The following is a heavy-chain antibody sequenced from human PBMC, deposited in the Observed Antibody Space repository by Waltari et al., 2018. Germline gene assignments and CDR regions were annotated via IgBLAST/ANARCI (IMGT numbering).Heavy chain of an antibody. CDR2: TIPIFGTA. Sequence: QVQLVQSGAEVKKPGSSVKVSCKASGGTFSSDAISWVRQAPGQGLGWMGGTIPIFGTANYAQKFQGRVTITADESTSTAYMKLSSLRSEDTAVYYCARDPPSVATTLCYYYYGMDVWGQGTTVTVSS. V-gene: IGHV1-69*01. CDR1: GGTFSSDA. D-gene: IGHD1-1*01. CDR3: ARDPPSVATTLCYYYYGMDV. J-gene: IGHJ6*02.